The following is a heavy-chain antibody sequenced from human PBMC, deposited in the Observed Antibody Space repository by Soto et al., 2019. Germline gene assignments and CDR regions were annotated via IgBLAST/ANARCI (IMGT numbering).Heavy chain of an antibody. V-gene: IGHV1-18*01. J-gene: IGHJ3*02. CDR1: GYTFTSYG. Sequence: ASVKVSCKASGYTFTSYGISWVRQAPGQGLEWMGWISAYNGNTNYAQKLQGRVTMTTDTSTSTAYMELRSLRSDDTAVYYCARDPRSPSIAVAPDDPFDIWGQGTMVTVSS. D-gene: IGHD6-19*01. CDR2: ISAYNGNT. CDR3: ARDPRSPSIAVAPDDPFDI.